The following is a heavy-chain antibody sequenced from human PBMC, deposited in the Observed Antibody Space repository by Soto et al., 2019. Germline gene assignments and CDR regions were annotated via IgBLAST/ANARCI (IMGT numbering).Heavy chain of an antibody. V-gene: IGHV1-18*01. J-gene: IGHJ4*02. CDR3: AREMAGLGGEYDY. CDR1: GYTFTKYG. D-gene: IGHD3-16*01. Sequence: QVQLVQSGAEVKNPGASVKVSCKTSGYTFTKYGVGWVPQAPGQGLEWIGWISGSSGNANYAEKVQGRITLTTDTSTSTAYIELRSLRSDDTAVYYCAREMAGLGGEYDYWGQGTLVTVSS. CDR2: ISGSSGNA.